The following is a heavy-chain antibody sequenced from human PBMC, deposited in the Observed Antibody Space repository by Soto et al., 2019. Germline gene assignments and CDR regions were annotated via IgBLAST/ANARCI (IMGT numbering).Heavy chain of an antibody. CDR1: GGSISSGGYY. D-gene: IGHD4-17*01. J-gene: IGHJ4*02. Sequence: SETLSLTCTVSGGSISSGGYYWSWIRQHPGKGLEWIGYIYYSGSTYYNPSLKSRVTISVDTSKNQFSLKLSFVTAADTAVYYCARDTVTYNYYFDYWGQGTLVTVSS. V-gene: IGHV4-31*03. CDR2: IYYSGST. CDR3: ARDTVTYNYYFDY.